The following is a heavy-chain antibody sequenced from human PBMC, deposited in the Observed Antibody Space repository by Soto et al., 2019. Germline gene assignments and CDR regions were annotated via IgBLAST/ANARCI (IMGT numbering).Heavy chain of an antibody. V-gene: IGHV1-69*01. CDR3: ARSLEGTTVTNWFDP. D-gene: IGHD4-17*01. CDR1: ADTFNTYS. J-gene: IGHJ5*02. Sequence: QVQLVQSGPEVKKPGSSVKVSCKASADTFNTYSVSWLRQAPGQRLAWMGGITPVLGTADYAQRFEGRLTITADDSTRTIYLELSSLRSDDTAVYYCARSLEGTTVTNWFDPWGQGALVTVSS. CDR2: ITPVLGTA.